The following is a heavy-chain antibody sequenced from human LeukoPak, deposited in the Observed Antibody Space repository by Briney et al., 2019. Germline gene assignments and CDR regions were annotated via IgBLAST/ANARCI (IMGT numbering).Heavy chain of an antibody. CDR2: ISWNSGSI. D-gene: IGHD3-22*01. CDR1: GFTFDDYA. CDR3: ARGWSYYYEEYYFDY. V-gene: IGHV3-9*01. J-gene: IGHJ4*02. Sequence: PGRSLRLSCAASGFTFDDYAMHWVRQAPGKGLEWVSGISWNSGSIGYADSVKGRFTISRDNAKNSLYLQMNSLRAEDTAVYYCARGWSYYYEEYYFDYWGQGTLVTVSS.